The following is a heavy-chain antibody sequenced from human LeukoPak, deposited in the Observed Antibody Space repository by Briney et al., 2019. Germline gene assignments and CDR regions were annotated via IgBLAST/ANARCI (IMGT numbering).Heavy chain of an antibody. J-gene: IGHJ4*02. CDR2: IYTSGST. D-gene: IGHD2-2*01. CDR3: ARGRPSWYQAVYYFDY. V-gene: IGHV4-4*07. Sequence: SETLSLTCTVSGGSISSYYWSWIRQPAGKGLEWIGRIYTSGSTNYNPSLKSRVTMSVGTSKNQFSLKLSSVTAADTAVYYCARGRPSWYQAVYYFDYWGQGTLVTVSS. CDR1: GGSISSYY.